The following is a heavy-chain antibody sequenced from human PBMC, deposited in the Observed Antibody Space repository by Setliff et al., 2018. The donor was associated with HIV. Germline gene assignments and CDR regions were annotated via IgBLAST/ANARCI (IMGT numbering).Heavy chain of an antibody. J-gene: IGHJ4*02. Sequence: SETLSLTCAVYGGSFSGYYWSWIRQSPGKGLEWIGEINHSGSTNYNPSLKSRVTILGDTSKNQFSLKLSSVTAADTAVYYCAKGAGFYGDYTFDYWGQGTLVTVSS. V-gene: IGHV4-34*01. CDR2: INHSGST. CDR3: AKGAGFYGDYTFDY. D-gene: IGHD4-17*01. CDR1: GGSFSGYY.